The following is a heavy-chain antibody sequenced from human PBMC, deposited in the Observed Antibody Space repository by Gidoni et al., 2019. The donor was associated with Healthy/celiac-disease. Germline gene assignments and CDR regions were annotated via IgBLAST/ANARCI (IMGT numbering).Heavy chain of an antibody. CDR3: AKPSGYPDY. CDR2: ISGSGGST. Sequence: EVQLVESGGGLVQPGGSLRLSCSASGFPFISYALSWVRQAPGKGMEWVSAISGSGGSTHYADSVKGRFTISRDNSKNTLYLQMNSLRAEDTAVYYCAKPSGYPDYWGQGTLVTVSS. J-gene: IGHJ4*02. D-gene: IGHD3-22*01. CDR1: GFPFISYA. V-gene: IGHV3-23*04.